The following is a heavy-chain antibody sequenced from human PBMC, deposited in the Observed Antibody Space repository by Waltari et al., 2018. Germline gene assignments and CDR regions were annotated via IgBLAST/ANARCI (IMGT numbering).Heavy chain of an antibody. CDR2: IYTSGIT. CDR1: GGSISSYY. CDR3: ARDTAYSSSSQSDY. Sequence: QVQLQESGPGLVKPSETLSLTCTVSGGSISSYYWSWVRQPAGKGLEWIGRIYTSGITNYTPSLKCRVPMSVDTPKNQFSLKLSSVTAADTAVYYWARDTAYSSSSQSDYWGQGTLVTVSS. J-gene: IGHJ4*02. D-gene: IGHD6-6*01. V-gene: IGHV4-4*07.